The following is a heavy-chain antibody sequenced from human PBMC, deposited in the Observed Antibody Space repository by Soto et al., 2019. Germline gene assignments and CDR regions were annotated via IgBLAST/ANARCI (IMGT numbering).Heavy chain of an antibody. Sequence: GGSLRLSCAASGFTFSSYAMSWVRQAPGKGLEWVSAISGSGGSTYYADSVKGRFTISRDNSKNTLYLQMNSLRAEDTAVYYWAKVPYYDFWSGYLSNWFDPWGQGTLVTVSS. CDR3: AKVPYYDFWSGYLSNWFDP. D-gene: IGHD3-3*01. V-gene: IGHV3-23*01. CDR2: ISGSGGST. CDR1: GFTFSSYA. J-gene: IGHJ5*02.